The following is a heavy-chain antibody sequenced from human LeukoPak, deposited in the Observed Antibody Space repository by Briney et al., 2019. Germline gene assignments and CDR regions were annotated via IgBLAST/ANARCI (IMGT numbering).Heavy chain of an antibody. D-gene: IGHD6-19*01. V-gene: IGHV3-33*01. J-gene: IGHJ4*02. CDR3: ARALSSDSGWYYFDP. CDR1: GLTFNYFG. CDR2: IRLDGSDK. Sequence: PGRSLRLSCAASGLTFNYFGMHWLRQAPGKGVEWVAFIRLDGSDKYYALSVKGRFTISRDNSKNTLDLHMNTLRAEDTAVYYCARALSSDSGWYYFDPWGQGTLGTVSS.